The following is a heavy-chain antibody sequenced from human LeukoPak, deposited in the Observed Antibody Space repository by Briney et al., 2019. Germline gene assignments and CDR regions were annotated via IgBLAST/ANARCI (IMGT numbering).Heavy chain of an antibody. CDR1: GGSISSYY. CDR2: IYYSGST. Sequence: SETLSLTCTVSGGSISSYYWSWIRQPPGKGLEWIGYIYYSGSTNYNPSLKSRVAISVDTSKKQFSLKLSSVTAADTAVYYCARFELGCFDYWSQGTLVTVSS. V-gene: IGHV4-59*01. D-gene: IGHD7-27*01. J-gene: IGHJ4*02. CDR3: ARFELGCFDY.